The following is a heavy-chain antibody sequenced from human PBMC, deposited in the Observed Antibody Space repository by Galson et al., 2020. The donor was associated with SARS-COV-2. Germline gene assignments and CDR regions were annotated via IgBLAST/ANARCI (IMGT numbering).Heavy chain of an antibody. V-gene: IGHV4-31*03. D-gene: IGHD2-15*01. CDR1: GASFSSTCYY. Sequence: SETLSLTCTVSGASFSSTCYYWSWIRQHPGKGLEWIGYISYRGSTYYNPSFKSRVTISVDTSKNQFSLRLSSVTAADTAVYYCARECGVYDSGGSCFHVVYAFDIWGQGTMVTVFS. CDR2: ISYRGST. CDR3: ARECGVYDSGGSCFHVVYAFDI. J-gene: IGHJ3*02.